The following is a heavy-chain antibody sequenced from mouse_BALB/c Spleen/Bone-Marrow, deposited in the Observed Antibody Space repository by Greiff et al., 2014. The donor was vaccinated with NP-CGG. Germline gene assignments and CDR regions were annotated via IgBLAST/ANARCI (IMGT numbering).Heavy chain of an antibody. CDR3: ARKGPYYRYDPYAMDY. Sequence: EVQLQQSGPELVKPGASMKISCKASGYSFTGYTMNWVKQSHGKNLEWIGLINPYNGGTSYNQKFKGKATLTVDKSSSTAYMELHSLTSEDSAVYYCARKGPYYRYDPYAMDYWGQGTSVTVSS. V-gene: IGHV1-18*01. CDR2: INPYNGGT. CDR1: GYSFTGYT. D-gene: IGHD2-14*01. J-gene: IGHJ4*01.